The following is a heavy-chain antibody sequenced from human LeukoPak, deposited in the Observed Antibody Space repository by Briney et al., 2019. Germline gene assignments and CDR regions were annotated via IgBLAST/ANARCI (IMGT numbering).Heavy chain of an antibody. J-gene: IGHJ4*02. D-gene: IGHD6-19*01. CDR2: VYYGGST. V-gene: IGHV4-59*08. CDR3: ARPIIPKYSSGWYY. Sequence: SETLSLTCTVSGGSISSYYWSWIRQPPGKGLEWIGYVYYGGSTNYNPSLKSRVTISIGTSKNQLSLKLSSVTAADTAVYYCARPIIPKYSSGWYYWGQGTLVTVSS. CDR1: GGSISSYY.